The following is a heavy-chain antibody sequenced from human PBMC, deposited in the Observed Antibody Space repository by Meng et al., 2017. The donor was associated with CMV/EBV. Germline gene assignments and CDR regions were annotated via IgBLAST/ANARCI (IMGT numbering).Heavy chain of an antibody. Sequence: YTCTSYGISWVRQAPGQGMEGMGWISAYNGNKNYAQKLKGRVTMTTDTSTSTAYMELRSLRSDDTAVYYCARVKDDYVWGRPSWFDPWGQGTLVTVSS. D-gene: IGHD3-16*01. J-gene: IGHJ5*02. CDR3: ARVKDDYVWGRPSWFDP. CDR2: ISAYNGNK. CDR1: YTCTSYG. V-gene: IGHV1-18*01.